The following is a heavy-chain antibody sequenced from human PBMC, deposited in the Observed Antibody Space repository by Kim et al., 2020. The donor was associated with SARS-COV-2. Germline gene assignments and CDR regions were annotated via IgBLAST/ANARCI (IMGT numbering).Heavy chain of an antibody. J-gene: IGHJ4*02. CDR3: AKVAAAGHFDY. D-gene: IGHD6-13*01. Sequence: SGGTTYSPDSVKGRFTFSRDNSKNTLYLKMNSLRAEDTAVYYCAKVAAAGHFDYWGQGTLVTVSS. V-gene: IGHV3-23*01. CDR2: SGGTT.